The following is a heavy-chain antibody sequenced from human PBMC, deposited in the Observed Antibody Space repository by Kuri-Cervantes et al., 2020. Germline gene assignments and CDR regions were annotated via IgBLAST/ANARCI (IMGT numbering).Heavy chain of an antibody. J-gene: IGHJ2*01. CDR3: ARAPQDYYNFWSGAPRYFDL. D-gene: IGHD3-3*01. V-gene: IGHV4-34*01. CDR1: DGSFSDYY. CDR2: INHSGRT. Sequence: QTLSLTCAVYDGSFSDYYWSWIRQPPGKGLEWIGEINHSGRTNYNPSLKSRVTISVDTSKNQFSLKLSSVTAADTAVYYCARAPQDYYNFWSGAPRYFDLWGRGSPVTVSS.